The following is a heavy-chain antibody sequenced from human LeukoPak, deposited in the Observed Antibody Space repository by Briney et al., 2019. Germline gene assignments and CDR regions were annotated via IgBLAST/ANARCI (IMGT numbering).Heavy chain of an antibody. Sequence: GGSLRLSCAASGFTFSNYWMHWVRQGPGKGLVWVSRLNSDGRTTTYADSVKGRFTISRDNSKNTLYLQMNSLRAEDTAVYYCAKGLRSPVTTRTFDYWGQGTLVTVSS. CDR3: AKGLRSPVTTRTFDY. CDR1: GFTFSNYW. V-gene: IGHV3-74*01. CDR2: LNSDGRTT. J-gene: IGHJ4*02. D-gene: IGHD4-17*01.